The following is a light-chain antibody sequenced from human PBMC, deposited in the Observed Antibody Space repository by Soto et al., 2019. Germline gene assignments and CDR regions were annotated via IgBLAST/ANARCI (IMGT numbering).Light chain of an antibody. CDR1: SSVSSKH. CDR2: GAS. V-gene: IGKV3-20*01. Sequence: VVLTQSPATLYSSXGERATLCCRARSSVSSKHVPWYQQKPGQAPRLLXYGASSRATGIPDRFSGSGSGTDFTLTISRLEPEDFAVYYCQQYGSSPPITFGQGTRLEIK. J-gene: IGKJ5*01. CDR3: QQYGSSPPIT.